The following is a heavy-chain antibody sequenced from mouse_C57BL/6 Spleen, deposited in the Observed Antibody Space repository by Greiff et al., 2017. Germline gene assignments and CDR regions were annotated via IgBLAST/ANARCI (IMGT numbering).Heavy chain of an antibody. V-gene: IGHV1-80*01. CDR2: IYPGDGDT. J-gene: IGHJ2*01. CDR1: GYAFSSYW. Sequence: QVQLQQSGAELVKPGASVKISCKASGYAFSSYWMNWVKQGPGKGLEWIGQIYPGDGDTNYNGKFKGKATLTADKSSSTAYMQLSSLTSEDSAVYFCARGMDFDYWGQGTTLTVSS. CDR3: ARGMDFDY. D-gene: IGHD2-3*01.